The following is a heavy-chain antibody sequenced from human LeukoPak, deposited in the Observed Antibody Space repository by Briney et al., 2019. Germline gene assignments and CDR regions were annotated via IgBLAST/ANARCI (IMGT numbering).Heavy chain of an antibody. CDR2: IYYSGST. V-gene: IGHV4-59*08. D-gene: IGHD1-26*01. CDR1: GGSISSYY. CDR3: ASREIVGATRGAFVI. Sequence: SETLFLTCTVSGGSISSYYWSWIRQPPGKGLEWIGYIYYSGSTNYNPSLKSRVTISVDTSKNQFSLKLSSVTAADTAVYYCASREIVGATRGAFVIWGQGTMVTVSS. J-gene: IGHJ3*02.